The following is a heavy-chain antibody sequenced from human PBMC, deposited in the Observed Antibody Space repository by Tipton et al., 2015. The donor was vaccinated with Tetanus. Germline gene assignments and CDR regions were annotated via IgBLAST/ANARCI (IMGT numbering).Heavy chain of an antibody. V-gene: IGHV4-34*01. CDR1: GGGFSYSY. J-gene: IGHJ4*02. CDR2: ISHRGST. Sequence: TLSLTCAFYGGGFSYSYWKWLRQPPGKGVGGVGGISHRGSTNYNPALKSRVTISVDTSTTQFSLKLSSVTAADTAVYYCARDPSGGVRYFDYWGQGTLVTVSS. D-gene: IGHD2-8*01. CDR3: ARDPSGGVRYFDY.